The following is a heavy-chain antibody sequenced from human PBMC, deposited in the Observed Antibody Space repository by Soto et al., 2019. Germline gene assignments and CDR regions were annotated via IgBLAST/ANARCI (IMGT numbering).Heavy chain of an antibody. V-gene: IGHV3-23*01. J-gene: IGHJ4*01. D-gene: IGHD1-26*01. Sequence: GGSLRLSCAASGCAFSNYALQWVRQAPGKRLAWLSSISTSIAATYYADSVKGRFTISRDDSKNTLYLQLNSLRAEDSAVYYSAADRTVGAQNFDYWGQGTQVTVSS. CDR2: ISTSIAAT. CDR3: AADRTVGAQNFDY. CDR1: GCAFSNYA.